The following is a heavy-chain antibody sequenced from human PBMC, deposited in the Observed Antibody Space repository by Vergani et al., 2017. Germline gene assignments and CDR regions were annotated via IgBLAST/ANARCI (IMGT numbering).Heavy chain of an antibody. J-gene: IGHJ5*02. V-gene: IGHV3-23*01. CDR2: ISGSGGST. CDR1: GGSFSGYY. CDR3: AKDPRVEYGVNWFDP. D-gene: IGHD2-8*02. Sequence: VQLQQWGAGLLKPSETLSLTCAVYGGSFSGYYWSWVRQAPGKGLEWVSAISGSGGSTYYADSVKGRFTISRDNSKNTLYLQMNSLRAEDTAVYYCAKDPRVEYGVNWFDPWGQGTLVTVSS.